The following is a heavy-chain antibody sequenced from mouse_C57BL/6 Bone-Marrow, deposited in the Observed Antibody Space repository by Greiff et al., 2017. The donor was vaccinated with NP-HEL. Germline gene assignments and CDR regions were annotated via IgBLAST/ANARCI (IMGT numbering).Heavy chain of an antibody. CDR1: GYSITSGYY. J-gene: IGHJ2*01. Sequence: EVQLQQSGPGLVKPSQSLSLTCSVTGYSITSGYYWNWIRQFPGNKLEWMGYISYDGSNNYNPSLKNRISITRDTSKNQFFLKLNSVTTEDTATYYCAREIYYGSSYPYYFDYWGQGTTLTVSS. D-gene: IGHD1-1*01. CDR2: ISYDGSN. V-gene: IGHV3-6*01. CDR3: AREIYYGSSYPYYFDY.